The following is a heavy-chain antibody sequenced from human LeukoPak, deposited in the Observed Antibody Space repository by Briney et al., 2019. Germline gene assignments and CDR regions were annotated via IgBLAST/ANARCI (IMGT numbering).Heavy chain of an antibody. Sequence: TGGSLRLSCAASGFPFSSHGMSWVRQAPGKGLHWVSAISGSGGSTYYADSVKGRFTISRDNSKNTLYLQMNSLRAEDTAVYYCAKFVRYYDSSGYYYFDYWGQGTLVTVSS. V-gene: IGHV3-23*01. CDR2: ISGSGGST. CDR1: GFPFSSHG. J-gene: IGHJ4*02. CDR3: AKFVRYYDSSGYYYFDY. D-gene: IGHD3-22*01.